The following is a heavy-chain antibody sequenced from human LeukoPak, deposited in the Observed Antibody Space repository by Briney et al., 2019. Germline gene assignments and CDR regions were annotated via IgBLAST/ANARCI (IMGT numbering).Heavy chain of an antibody. D-gene: IGHD6-13*01. V-gene: IGHV3-11*01. Sequence: PGGSLRLSCAASGFTFSDYYISWIRQAPGKGLEWVSYISSSGSTIYYADSVKGRFTISRGNAKNSLYLQMNSLRAEDTAVYYCARVAAAGTSPYYYGMDVWGQGTTVTVSS. CDR3: ARVAAAGTSPYYYGMDV. CDR1: GFTFSDYY. J-gene: IGHJ6*02. CDR2: ISSSGSTI.